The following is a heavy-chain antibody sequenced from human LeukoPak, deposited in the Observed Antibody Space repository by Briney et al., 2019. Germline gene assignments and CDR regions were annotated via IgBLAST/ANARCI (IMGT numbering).Heavy chain of an antibody. CDR3: ARSFVDYWSGYYRRDWFDP. D-gene: IGHD3-3*01. CDR1: GYTFTSYD. J-gene: IGHJ5*02. Sequence: ASVKVSCKASGYTFTSYDINWVRQATGQGLEWMGWMNPNSGNTGYAQKFQGRVTITRNTSISTAYMELSSLRSDDTAVYYCARSFVDYWSGYYRRDWFDPWGQGTLVTVSS. V-gene: IGHV1-8*03. CDR2: MNPNSGNT.